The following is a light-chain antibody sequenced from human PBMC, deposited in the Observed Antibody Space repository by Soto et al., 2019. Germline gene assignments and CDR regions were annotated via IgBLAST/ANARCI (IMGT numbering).Light chain of an antibody. CDR3: SSYTSSSSLVV. CDR1: SSDVGGYKY. V-gene: IGLV2-14*01. J-gene: IGLJ2*01. CDR2: EVS. Sequence: QLVLTQPASVSGSPGQSVTISCTGTSSDVGGYKYVSWYQQHPGNAPKLMIYEVSNRPAGVSTRFSGSKSGNTASLTISGLQAEDEADYYCSSYTSSSSLVVFGGGTKLTVL.